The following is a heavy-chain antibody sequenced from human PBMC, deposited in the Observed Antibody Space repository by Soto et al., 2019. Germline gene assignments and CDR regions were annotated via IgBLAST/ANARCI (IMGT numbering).Heavy chain of an antibody. CDR1: GFTFSSYW. CDR3: ARTGYSSGWYWVYFDY. J-gene: IGHJ4*02. CDR2: IKQDGSEK. Sequence: VGSLRLSCAASGFTFSSYWMSWVRQAPGKGLEWVANIKQDGSEKYYVDSVKGRFTISRDNAKNSLYLQMNSLRAEDTAVYYCARTGYSSGWYWVYFDYWGQGTLVTFSS. D-gene: IGHD6-19*01. V-gene: IGHV3-7*01.